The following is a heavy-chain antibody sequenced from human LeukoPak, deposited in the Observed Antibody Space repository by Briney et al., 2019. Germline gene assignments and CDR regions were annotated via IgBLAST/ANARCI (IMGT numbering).Heavy chain of an antibody. D-gene: IGHD6-13*01. V-gene: IGHV3-11*01. CDR3: AREKQQLVLGAIDY. J-gene: IGHJ4*02. CDR2: ISSSGSTI. CDR1: GFTFSDYY. Sequence: GGSLRLSCAASGFTFSDYYMSWIRQAPGKGLERVSYISSSGSTIYYADSVKGRFTISRDNAKNSLYLQMNSLRAEDTAVYYCAREKQQLVLGAIDYWGQGTLVTVSS.